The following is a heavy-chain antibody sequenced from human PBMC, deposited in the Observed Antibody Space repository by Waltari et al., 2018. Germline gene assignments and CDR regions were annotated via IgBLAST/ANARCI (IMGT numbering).Heavy chain of an antibody. V-gene: IGHV1-69*08. J-gene: IGHJ2*01. CDR1: GGTFSSYA. CDR2: IIPICGTA. CDR3: AIHSGWYPRYWYFDL. Sequence: QVQLVQSGAEVKKPGSSVKVSCKASGGTFSSYAISWVRQAPGQGLEWMGRIIPICGTANYAQKFQGRVTITADKSTSTAYMELSSLRSEDTAVYYCAIHSGWYPRYWYFDLWGRGTLVTVSS. D-gene: IGHD6-19*01.